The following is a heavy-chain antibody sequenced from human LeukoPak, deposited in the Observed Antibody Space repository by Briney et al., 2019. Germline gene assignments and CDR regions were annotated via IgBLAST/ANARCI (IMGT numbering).Heavy chain of an antibody. V-gene: IGHV3-23*01. Sequence: GGSLRLSCAVSGFTFTAYGMSWVRQAPGKGLEWVSTISGGGTTYYTDSMKGRFTISRDNSKHTLDLQMNSLRAEDTATYYCVKGGGGYDVLDHWGQGTLVTVSS. J-gene: IGHJ5*02. CDR3: VKGGGGYDVLDH. D-gene: IGHD5-12*01. CDR1: GFTFTAYG. CDR2: ISGGGTT.